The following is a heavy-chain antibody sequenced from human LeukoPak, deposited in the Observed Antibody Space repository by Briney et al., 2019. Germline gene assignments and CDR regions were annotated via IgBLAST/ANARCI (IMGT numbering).Heavy chain of an antibody. D-gene: IGHD6-19*01. CDR2: IIPIFGTA. CDR3: ARDRYVAVAGTDYYYMDV. Sequence: SVKVSCKASGGTFSSYAISWVRQAPGQGLEWMGGIIPIFGTANYAQKFQGRVTITTDESTSTAYMELSSLRSEDTAVYYCARDRYVAVAGTDYYYMDVWGKGTTVTVSS. J-gene: IGHJ6*03. CDR1: GGTFSSYA. V-gene: IGHV1-69*05.